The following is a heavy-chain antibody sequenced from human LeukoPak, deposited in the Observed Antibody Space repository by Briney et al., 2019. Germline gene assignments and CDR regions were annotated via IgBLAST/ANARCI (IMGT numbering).Heavy chain of an antibody. V-gene: IGHV3-30-3*01. J-gene: IGHJ4*02. Sequence: PGGSLRLSCAASGFTFSNYAMHWVRQAPGKGLVWVAVISYDGSNKYYADSVKGRFTISRDNSKNTLYLQMNSLRAEDTAVYYCARAPQWELLYLVGLGIDYWGQGTLVTVSS. D-gene: IGHD1-26*01. CDR1: GFTFSNYA. CDR3: ARAPQWELLYLVGLGIDY. CDR2: ISYDGSNK.